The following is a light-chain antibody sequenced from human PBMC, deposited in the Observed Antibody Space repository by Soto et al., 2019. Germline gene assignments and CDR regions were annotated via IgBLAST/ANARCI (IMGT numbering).Light chain of an antibody. J-gene: IGKJ5*01. CDR2: GAS. V-gene: IGKV3-20*01. Sequence: DIVLTQSPATLSLSPGERATLSCRASQSVSSYLAWYQQKPGQAPRLLIYGASSRATGIPDRFSGSGSGTDFTLTISRLEPEDFAVYYCQQYGSSPITFGQGTRLEI. CDR3: QQYGSSPIT. CDR1: QSVSSY.